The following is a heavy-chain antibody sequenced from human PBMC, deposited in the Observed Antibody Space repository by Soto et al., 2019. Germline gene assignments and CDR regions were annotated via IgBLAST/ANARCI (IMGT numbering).Heavy chain of an antibody. CDR1: GGTFSSYA. V-gene: IGHV1-69*12. J-gene: IGHJ6*02. CDR3: AKNPENYYYGMDV. CDR2: IIPIFGTA. Sequence: QVQLVQSGAEVKKPGSSVKVSCKASGGTFSSYAISWVRQAPGQGLEWMGGIIPIFGTANYAQKFQGRVTSTADESTSTAYRELSSLRTEETAVYYCAKNPENYYYGMDVWGQGTTVTVSS.